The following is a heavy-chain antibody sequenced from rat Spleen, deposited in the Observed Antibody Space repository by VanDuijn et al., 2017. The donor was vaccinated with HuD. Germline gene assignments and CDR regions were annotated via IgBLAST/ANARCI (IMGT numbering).Heavy chain of an antibody. CDR1: GFNFNDNW. D-gene: IGHD4-3*01. CDR2: INKDSRTI. J-gene: IGHJ2*01. V-gene: IGHV4-2*01. CDR3: AREEFGVRD. Sequence: EVKLVESGGGLVQPGRSLKLSCTASGFNFNDNWMVWVRQAPGKGLEWIGEINKDSRTIKYAPSLKDKIINSRDNAQNTLYLQMSKLGSEDTATYYCAREEFGVRDWGQGVMVTVSS.